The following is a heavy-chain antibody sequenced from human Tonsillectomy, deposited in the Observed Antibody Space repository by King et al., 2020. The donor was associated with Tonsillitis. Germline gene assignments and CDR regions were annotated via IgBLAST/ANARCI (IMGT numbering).Heavy chain of an antibody. J-gene: IGHJ4*02. CDR1: GFTFSGYA. CDR2: ISGSGGST. D-gene: IGHD5-18*01. Sequence: VQLVESGGGLVQPGGSLRLSCAASGFTFSGYAMSWVRQAPGEGLEWVSAISGSGGSTYYADSVKGRFTISRDNSKNTLFLQMNSLRAEDTALYYCAKRALLNTAMAYYFDYWGQGTLVTVSS. CDR3: AKRALLNTAMAYYFDY. V-gene: IGHV3-23*04.